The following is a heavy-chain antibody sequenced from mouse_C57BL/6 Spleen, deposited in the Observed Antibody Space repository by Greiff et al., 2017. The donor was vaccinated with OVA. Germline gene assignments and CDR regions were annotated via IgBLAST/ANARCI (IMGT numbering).Heavy chain of an antibody. CDR2: IYPGDGDT. CDR1: GYAFSSYW. Sequence: QVQLQQSGAELVKPGASVKISCKASGYAFSSYWMNWVKQRPGKGLEWIGQIYPGDGDTNYNGKFKGKATLTADKSSSTAYMQLSSLTSEDSAVYFCAREGIYYDVDYWGQGTTLTVSS. CDR3: AREGIYYDVDY. V-gene: IGHV1-80*01. J-gene: IGHJ2*01. D-gene: IGHD2-4*01.